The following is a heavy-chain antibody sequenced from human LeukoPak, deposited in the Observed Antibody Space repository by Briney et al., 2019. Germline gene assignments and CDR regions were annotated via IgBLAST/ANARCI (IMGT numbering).Heavy chain of an antibody. J-gene: IGHJ4*02. CDR2: MSPNNGDA. V-gene: IGHV1-8*01. Sequence: ASVKVSCKTSGYTFTNYDINWVRQATGQGLEWLGWMSPNNGDAGYAQKFQGRVTITRDTSASKVYMELSSLRSEDTAVYYCARVPTVISALWDYWGQGTLVTVSS. D-gene: IGHD4-17*01. CDR3: ARVPTVISALWDY. CDR1: GYTFTNYD.